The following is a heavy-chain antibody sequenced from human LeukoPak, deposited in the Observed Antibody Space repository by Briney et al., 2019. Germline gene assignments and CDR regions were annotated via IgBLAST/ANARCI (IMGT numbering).Heavy chain of an antibody. Sequence: ASVKVSCKASGYTFTSYGISWVRQAPGQGLEWMGWISAYNGNTNYAQKLQGRVTMTTDTSTSTAYMELGSLRSDDTAVYYCARLSIYSGYDYVIDYWGQGTLVTVSS. CDR1: GYTFTSYG. V-gene: IGHV1-18*01. CDR2: ISAYNGNT. CDR3: ARLSIYSGYDYVIDY. J-gene: IGHJ4*02. D-gene: IGHD5-12*01.